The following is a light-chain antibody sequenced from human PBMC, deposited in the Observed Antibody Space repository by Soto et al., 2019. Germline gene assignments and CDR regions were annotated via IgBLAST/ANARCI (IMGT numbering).Light chain of an antibody. Sequence: QSVLTQPPSVSAAPGQKVTISSSGSRSNIANNYVSWYQQLPGTAPKLLIYDNNKRPSGIPDRFSGSKSGTSATLGITGLQTGDEADYYCATWDSSLSSAIFGGGTKLTVL. CDR1: RSNIANNY. CDR3: ATWDSSLSSAI. V-gene: IGLV1-51*01. J-gene: IGLJ2*01. CDR2: DNN.